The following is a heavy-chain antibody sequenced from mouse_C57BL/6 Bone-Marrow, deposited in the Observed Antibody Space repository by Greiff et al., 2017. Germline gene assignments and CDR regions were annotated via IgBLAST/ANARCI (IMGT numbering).Heavy chain of an antibody. CDR1: GFTFSDYG. CDR2: ISNLAYSI. D-gene: IGHD1-1*01. CDR3: ARYYWNWYFDV. Sequence: VKLVESGGGLVQPGGSLKLSCAASGFTFSDYGMAWVRQAPRKGPEWVAFISNLAYSIYYADTVTGRFTISRENAQNTLYLEMSSLRSEDTAMYYCARYYWNWYFDVWGTGTTVTVSS. V-gene: IGHV5-15*01. J-gene: IGHJ1*03.